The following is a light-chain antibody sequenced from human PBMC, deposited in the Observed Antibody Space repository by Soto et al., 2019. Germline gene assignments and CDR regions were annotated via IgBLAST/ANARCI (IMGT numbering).Light chain of an antibody. Sequence: EIVLTQSPGTLSLSPGERATLSCRASQSVRSSYLAWYQQKPGQAPRLLIAGASSRATGIPYRFSGSGSGTDFTLTISRLEPEDFAVSYYQHYGSSQLTFGGGTKVEIK. CDR2: GAS. CDR1: QSVRSSY. J-gene: IGKJ4*01. CDR3: QHYGSSQLT. V-gene: IGKV3-20*01.